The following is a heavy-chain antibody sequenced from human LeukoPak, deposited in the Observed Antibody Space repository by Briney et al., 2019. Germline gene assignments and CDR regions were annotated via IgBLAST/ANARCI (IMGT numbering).Heavy chain of an antibody. CDR1: GSTFTSYW. V-gene: IGHV5-10-1*01. Sequence: GESLQISCQGSGSTFTSYWISWVRQLPGKGLEWMGRIDPSDSYTNYSPSFQGHVTISADKSISTAYLQWSSLKASDTAMYYCARGWFGELIDIWGQGTMVTVSS. CDR3: ARGWFGELIDI. D-gene: IGHD3-10*01. CDR2: IDPSDSYT. J-gene: IGHJ3*02.